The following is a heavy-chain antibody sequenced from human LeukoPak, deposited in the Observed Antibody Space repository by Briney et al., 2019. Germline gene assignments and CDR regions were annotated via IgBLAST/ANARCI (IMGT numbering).Heavy chain of an antibody. V-gene: IGHV3-7*01. CDR1: GFTFSTYW. CDR2: INQDGSEK. CDR3: AKEGLSGGYSSGWSDY. Sequence: GALRLSCAASGFTFSTYWMSWVRQAPGKGLEWVANINQDGSEKYYVDSVKGRFTISRDNAKNSLYLQMNSLRAEDTAVYYCAKEGLSGGYSSGWSDYWGQGTLVTDSS. J-gene: IGHJ4*02. D-gene: IGHD6-19*01.